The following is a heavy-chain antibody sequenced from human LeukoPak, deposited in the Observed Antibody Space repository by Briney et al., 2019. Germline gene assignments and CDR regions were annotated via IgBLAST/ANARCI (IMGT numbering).Heavy chain of an antibody. CDR2: INHSGGST. CDR3: ARAPSGSYYSAYFQH. J-gene: IGHJ1*01. CDR1: GYTFISYY. V-gene: IGHV1-46*01. Sequence: ASVKVSCKASGYTFISYYMHWVRQASGQGLDWMGIINHSGGSTSYAQKFQGRVTMTRDTSTSTVYMELSSLRSEDTAVYYCARAPSGSYYSAYFQHWGQGTLVTVSS. D-gene: IGHD1-26*01.